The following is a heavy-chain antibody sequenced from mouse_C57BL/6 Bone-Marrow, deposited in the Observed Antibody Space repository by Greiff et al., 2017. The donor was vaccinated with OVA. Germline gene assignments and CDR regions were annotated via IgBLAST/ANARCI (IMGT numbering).Heavy chain of an antibody. CDR3: ARKGSYYYGSSYNYFDY. D-gene: IGHD1-1*01. CDR1: GYTFTSYG. J-gene: IGHJ2*01. Sequence: EVKLLESGAELVRPGSSVKMSCKTSGYTFTSYGINWVKQRPGQGLEWIGYIYIGNGYTEYNEKFKGKATLTSDTSSSTAYMQLSSLTSEDSAIYFCARKGSYYYGSSYNYFDYWGQGTTLTVSS. V-gene: IGHV1-58*01. CDR2: IYIGNGYT.